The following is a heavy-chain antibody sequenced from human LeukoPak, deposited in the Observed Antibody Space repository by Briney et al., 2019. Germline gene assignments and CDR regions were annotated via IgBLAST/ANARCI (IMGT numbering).Heavy chain of an antibody. Sequence: PSQTLSLTCTVSGGSISSGGYYWSWIRQHPGKGLEWIGYIYYSGSTYYNPSLKSRVTISVDTSKNQFSLKLSSVTAADTAVYYCARDCSGGSCYPREIDYWGQGTLVTVSS. J-gene: IGHJ4*02. CDR3: ARDCSGGSCYPREIDY. CDR1: GGSISSGGYY. V-gene: IGHV4-31*03. CDR2: IYYSGST. D-gene: IGHD2-15*01.